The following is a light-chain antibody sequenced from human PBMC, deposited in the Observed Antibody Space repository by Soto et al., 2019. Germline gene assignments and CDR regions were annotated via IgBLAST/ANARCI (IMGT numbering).Light chain of an antibody. CDR2: GTN. V-gene: IGLV1-40*01. CDR1: SSNIGAGYH. J-gene: IGLJ2*01. CDR3: QSYDSTLSGSKI. Sequence: QLVLTQPPSVSGAPGQRVTISCSGSSSNIGAGYHVHWYQQHPGAAPKLLIYGTNDRPSGVPARLSGSKSGTSASLAITGLVTEDEADYYCQSYDSTLSGSKIFGGGTKVTVL.